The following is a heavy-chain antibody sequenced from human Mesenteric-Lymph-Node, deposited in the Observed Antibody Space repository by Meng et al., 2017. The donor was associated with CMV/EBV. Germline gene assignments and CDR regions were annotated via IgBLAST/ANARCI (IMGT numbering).Heavy chain of an antibody. CDR2: INAGNGNT. V-gene: IGHV1-3*01. D-gene: IGHD6-19*01. CDR3: ARGRGVDRHSSGWYSPVGY. J-gene: IGHJ4*02. Sequence: FASYSMQWVRQAPGQRLEWMGWINAGNGNTKYSQKFQGRVTITRDTSASTAYMELSSLRSEDTAVYYCARGRGVDRHSSGWYSPVGYWGQGTLVTVSS. CDR1: FASYS.